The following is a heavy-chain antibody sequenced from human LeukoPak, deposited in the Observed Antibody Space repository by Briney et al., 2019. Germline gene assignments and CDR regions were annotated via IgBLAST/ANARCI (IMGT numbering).Heavy chain of an antibody. CDR2: ITGSGGST. CDR1: GFTFSNYA. V-gene: IGHV3-23*01. Sequence: PGGSLRLSCAASGFTFSNYAMSWVRQAPGKGLEWVSAITGSGGSTYYADSVKGRFTISRDNSKNTLYLQMNSLRAEDTAVYYCAKWGDYDVLTGYYDPDYWGQGTLVTVSS. D-gene: IGHD3-9*01. CDR3: AKWGDYDVLTGYYDPDY. J-gene: IGHJ4*02.